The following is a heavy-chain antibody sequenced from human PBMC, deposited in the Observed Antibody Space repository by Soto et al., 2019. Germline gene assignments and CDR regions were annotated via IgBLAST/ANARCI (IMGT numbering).Heavy chain of an antibody. V-gene: IGHV1-3*01. D-gene: IGHD5-12*01. CDR2: INAGNGNT. Sequence: ASVKVSCKASGYTFINYAMYWVRQAPGQRLEWMGWINAGNGNTKYSQKFQGRVTITRDTSTSTVHMEVRSLRSDDTAVYYCAREGVAPYYYYGMDVWGQGTPVTVSS. CDR3: AREGVAPYYYYGMDV. J-gene: IGHJ6*02. CDR1: GYTFINYA.